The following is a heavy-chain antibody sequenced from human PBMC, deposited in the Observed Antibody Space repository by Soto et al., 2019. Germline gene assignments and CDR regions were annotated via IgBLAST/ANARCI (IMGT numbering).Heavy chain of an antibody. V-gene: IGHV1-8*01. CDR2: MNPNSGNT. CDR3: AIIYCSSTSCPDAFDI. J-gene: IGHJ3*02. CDR1: GYTFTSYD. Sequence: ASVKVSCKASGYTFTSYDINWVRQATGQGLEWMGWMNPNSGNTGYAQKSQGRVIMTRNTSISTAYMELSSLRSEDTAVYYCAIIYCSSTSCPDAFDIWGQGTMVTVSS. D-gene: IGHD2-2*01.